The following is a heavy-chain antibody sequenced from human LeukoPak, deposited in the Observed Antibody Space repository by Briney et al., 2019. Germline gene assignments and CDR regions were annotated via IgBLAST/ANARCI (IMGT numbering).Heavy chain of an antibody. D-gene: IGHD2/OR15-2a*01. Sequence: SETLSLTCTVSGGSIRSYYWSWIRQPPGKGLEWIGYIFYSGGANYNPSLKSRVTISVDTSKNQFSLKLTSVTAADTAVYYCARGLFRFDPWGQGTLVTVSS. CDR3: ARGLFRFDP. J-gene: IGHJ5*02. V-gene: IGHV4-59*01. CDR2: IFYSGGA. CDR1: GGSIRSYY.